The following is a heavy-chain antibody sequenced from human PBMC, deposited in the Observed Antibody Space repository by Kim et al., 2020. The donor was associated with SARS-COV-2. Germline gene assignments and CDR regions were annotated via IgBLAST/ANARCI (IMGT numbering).Heavy chain of an antibody. V-gene: IGHV1-2*02. J-gene: IGHJ6*03. CDR3: ARADIVVVPAAITYYYYYMDA. D-gene: IGHD2-2*02. CDR2: INPNSGGT. CDR1: GYTFTGYY. Sequence: ASVKVSCKASGYTFTGYYMHWVRQAPGQGLEWMGWINPNSGGTNYAQKFQGRVTMTRDTSISTAYMELSRLRSDDTAVYYCARADIVVVPAAITYYYYYMDAWGKGTTVTVSS.